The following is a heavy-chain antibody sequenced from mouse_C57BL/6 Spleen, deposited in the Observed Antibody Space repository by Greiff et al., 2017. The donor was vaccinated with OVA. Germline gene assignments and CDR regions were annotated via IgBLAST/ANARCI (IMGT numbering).Heavy chain of an antibody. V-gene: IGHV1-53*01. CDR1: GYTFTSYW. D-gene: IGHD1-1*01. CDR2: INPSNGGT. Sequence: QVQLQQPGTELVKPGASVKLSCKASGYTFTSYWMHWVKQRPGQGLEWIGNINPSNGGTNYNEKFKGKATLTVDKSSSTAYMQLSSLTSEDSAVYYCAREGYYYGSSPYYFDYWGQGTTLTVSS. J-gene: IGHJ2*01. CDR3: AREGYYYGSSPYYFDY.